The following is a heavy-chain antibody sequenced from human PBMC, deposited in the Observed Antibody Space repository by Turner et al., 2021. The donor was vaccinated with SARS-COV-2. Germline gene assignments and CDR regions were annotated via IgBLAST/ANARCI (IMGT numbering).Heavy chain of an antibody. CDR3: ARARHNLDVYNYPFDF. CDR2: IHYSGST. Sequence: QVQLQESGPGLVKPSETLSLSCTVTGGAISGYYWSWIRRPPGKGLEWIGYIHYSGSTNYNPSLKSRVTISIDTSKNQFSLMLNTVTAADTAVYYGARARHNLDVYNYPFDFWGQGALVTVSS. J-gene: IGHJ4*02. V-gene: IGHV4-59*01. CDR1: GGAISGYY. D-gene: IGHD5-12*01.